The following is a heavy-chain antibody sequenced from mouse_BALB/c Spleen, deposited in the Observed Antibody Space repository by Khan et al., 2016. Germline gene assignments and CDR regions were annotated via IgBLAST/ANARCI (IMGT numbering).Heavy chain of an antibody. CDR3: ARVGY. CDR2: IAPGSGST. D-gene: IGHD1-1*02. V-gene: IGHV1S41*01. CDR1: GYTFTSYW. J-gene: IGHJ2*01. Sequence: DLVKPGASVKLSCKASGYTFTSYWINWIKQRPGQGLEWIGRIAPGSGSTYYNEMFKGKATLTVDTSSSTAYIQLSSLSSEDSAVYFCARVGYWGQGTTLTVSS.